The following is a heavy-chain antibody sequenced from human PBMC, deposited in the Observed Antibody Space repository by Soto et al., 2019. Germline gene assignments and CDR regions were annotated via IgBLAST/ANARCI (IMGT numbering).Heavy chain of an antibody. V-gene: IGHV6-1*01. Sequence: SQTLSLTCAIFGDSVSSKSVAWNWIRQSPSRGLEWLGRTYYRSKWYNDYAVSVKSRITINPDTSKNQFSLQLNSVTPEDTAVYYCARVGYYYYGMDVWGQGTTVTV. CDR2: TYYRSKWYN. J-gene: IGHJ6*02. CDR3: ARVGYYYYGMDV. CDR1: GDSVSSKSVA.